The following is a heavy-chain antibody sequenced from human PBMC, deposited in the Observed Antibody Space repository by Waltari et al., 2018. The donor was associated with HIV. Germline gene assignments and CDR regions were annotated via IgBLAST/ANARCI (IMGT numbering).Heavy chain of an antibody. V-gene: IGHV3-33*01. D-gene: IGHD3-22*01. J-gene: IGHJ4*02. CDR3: ARGGYYYDISGYYHY. CDR2: IWYDGENK. CDR1: GFSSSNLA. Sequence: QVQLVESGGGGVQPGRCLRPPCAASGFSSSNLALSWVRQAPSKGLECVAVIWYDGENKFYADFVKGRFTISRDNSKNTLYLQMNSLRIEDTAVYYCARGGYYYDISGYYHYWGQGTLVTVSS.